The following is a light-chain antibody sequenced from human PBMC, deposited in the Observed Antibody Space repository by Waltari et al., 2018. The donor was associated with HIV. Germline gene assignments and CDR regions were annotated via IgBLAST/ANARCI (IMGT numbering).Light chain of an antibody. CDR3: SSYAPTNNFYVL. V-gene: IGLV2-8*01. CDR2: EVT. Sequence: QSALTQPPSASGSPGQSVTISCTGTSSDIGGYNYVPWYQQHPGKAPKLTMTEVTKRPSGVPDRFSGSKSGNTASLTVSGLQAEDEAHYYCSSYAPTNNFYVLFGGGTALTVL. CDR1: SSDIGGYNY. J-gene: IGLJ2*01.